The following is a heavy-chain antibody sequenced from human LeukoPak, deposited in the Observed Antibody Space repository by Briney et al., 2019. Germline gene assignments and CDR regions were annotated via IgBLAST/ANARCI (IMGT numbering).Heavy chain of an antibody. D-gene: IGHD6-13*01. Sequence: PGASLRLSCAASGFTFSGYAMSWVRQAPGKGLEWVSAISGSGGSTYYADSVKGRFTISRDNSKNTLYLQMNSLRAEDTAVYYCAKDLSLVIAAAGTWFYWGQGTLVTVSS. CDR3: AKDLSLVIAAAGTWFY. CDR1: GFTFSGYA. CDR2: ISGSGGST. J-gene: IGHJ4*02. V-gene: IGHV3-23*01.